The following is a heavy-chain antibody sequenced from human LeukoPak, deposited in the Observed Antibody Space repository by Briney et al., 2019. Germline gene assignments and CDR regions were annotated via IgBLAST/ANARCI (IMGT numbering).Heavy chain of an antibody. V-gene: IGHV5-51*01. CDR2: IYPGDSDA. Sequence: GESLKISCKGSGYSFTSYWIGWVRQMPGKGLAWMGIIYPGDSDARYSPSFQGQVTISADKSISTAYLQWSSLKASDTAMYYCARRGHIAVAGGDYWGQGTLVTVSS. CDR1: GYSFTSYW. D-gene: IGHD6-19*01. CDR3: ARRGHIAVAGGDY. J-gene: IGHJ4*02.